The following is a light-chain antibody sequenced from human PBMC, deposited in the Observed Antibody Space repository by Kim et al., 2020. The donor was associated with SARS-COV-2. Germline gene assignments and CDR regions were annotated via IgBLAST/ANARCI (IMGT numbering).Light chain of an antibody. V-gene: IGLV1-44*01. CDR1: SSNIGSNT. CDR2: SNN. J-gene: IGLJ1*01. CDR3: AAWDDSLNGYV. Sequence: SELTQPPSASGTPGLRVTISCSGSSSNIGSNTVNWYQQLPGTAPKLLIYSNNQRPSGVPDRFSGSKSGTSASLAISGLQSEDEADYYCAAWDDSLNGYV.